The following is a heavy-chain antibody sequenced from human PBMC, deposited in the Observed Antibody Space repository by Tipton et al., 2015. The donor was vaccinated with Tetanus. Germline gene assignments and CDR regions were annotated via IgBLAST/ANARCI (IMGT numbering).Heavy chain of an antibody. CDR3: ARGLPREPWYFDY. CDR1: GGSINSGGYY. D-gene: IGHD1-26*01. V-gene: IGHV4-31*03. Sequence: TLSLTCTVSGGSINSGGYYWSWLRQHPGKGLEWIGEINHRGGTSYSPSLKSRVTISVDTSKSQFSLNMTSVTAADTAVYYCARGLPREPWYFDYWGQGMQVTVSS. CDR2: INHRGGT. J-gene: IGHJ4*02.